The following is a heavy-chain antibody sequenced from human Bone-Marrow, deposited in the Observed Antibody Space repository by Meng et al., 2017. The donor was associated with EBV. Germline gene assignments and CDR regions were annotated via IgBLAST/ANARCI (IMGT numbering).Heavy chain of an antibody. V-gene: IGHV1-69*01. CDR3: ARESGRGYTPDY. CDR1: GGAFSRSA. J-gene: IGHJ4*02. Sequence: GQVVQSGPEVKKPGSSVKVSCKTSGGAFSRSAISWVRQAPGQGLEWMGGLLPILGAPNYAETFQDRVTITADESTSTAYMELSSLTSEDTAVYYCARESGRGYTPDYWGQGTLVTVSS. D-gene: IGHD3-10*01. CDR2: LLPILGAP.